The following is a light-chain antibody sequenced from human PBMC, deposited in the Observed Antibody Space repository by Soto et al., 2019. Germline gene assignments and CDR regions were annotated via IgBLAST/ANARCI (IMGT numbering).Light chain of an antibody. CDR2: KAS. CDR3: QQYNSYYT. J-gene: IGKJ2*01. V-gene: IGKV1-5*03. CDR1: QSISSW. Sequence: DIQMTQSPSTLSASVGDRVTITCRASQSISSWLAWYQQKPGKAPKLLIYKASSLESGVPSRFSGSGSGTDFPLTISSLQPDDSANYYCQQYNSYYTFGQGTKLEIK.